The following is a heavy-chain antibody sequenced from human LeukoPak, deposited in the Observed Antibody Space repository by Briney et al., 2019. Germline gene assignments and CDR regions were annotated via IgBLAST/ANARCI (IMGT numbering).Heavy chain of an antibody. CDR2: INPSGGST. V-gene: IGHV1-46*01. CDR3: ARDRGVEYYFDY. J-gene: IGHJ4*02. D-gene: IGHD3-10*01. CDR1: GYTFTSYY. Sequence: ASVKVSCKASGYTFTSYYMHWVRQAPGQGLEWMGIINPSGGSTSYAQKFQGRVTTTRDTSTSTVYMELSSLRSEDTAVYYCARDRGVEYYFDYWGQGTLVTVSS.